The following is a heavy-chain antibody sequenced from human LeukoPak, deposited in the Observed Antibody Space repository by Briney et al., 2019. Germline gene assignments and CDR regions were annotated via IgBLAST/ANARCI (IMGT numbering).Heavy chain of an antibody. Sequence: SETLSLTCAVYGGSFSGYYWSWIRQPPGKGLEWIGEINHSGSTNYNPSLKSRVSISVDTSKNQFSLKLSSVTAADTAVYYCASDGPRIYYDSTGAFDYWGQGTLVTVSS. CDR1: GGSFSGYY. D-gene: IGHD3-22*01. CDR3: ASDGPRIYYDSTGAFDY. CDR2: INHSGST. J-gene: IGHJ4*02. V-gene: IGHV4-34*01.